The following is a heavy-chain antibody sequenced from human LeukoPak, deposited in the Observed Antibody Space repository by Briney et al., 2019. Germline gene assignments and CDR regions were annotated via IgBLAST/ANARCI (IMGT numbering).Heavy chain of an antibody. D-gene: IGHD3-22*01. CDR2: IYPGDSDT. CDR3: ARLTMMHFDY. Sequence: GESLKISCPGSGYSFTNYWVGWVRQMPGKGLEWMGIIYPGDSDTRYSPSFQGQVTISADKSISTAYLQWSSLKASDTAMYYCARLTMMHFDYWGQGTLVTVSS. V-gene: IGHV5-51*01. CDR1: GYSFTNYW. J-gene: IGHJ4*02.